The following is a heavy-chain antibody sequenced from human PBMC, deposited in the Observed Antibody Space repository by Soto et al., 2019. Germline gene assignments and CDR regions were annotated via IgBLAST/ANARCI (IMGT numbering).Heavy chain of an antibody. CDR2: IYYSGST. V-gene: IGHV4-59*01. CDR1: GGSISSYY. Sequence: PSETLSLTCTVSGGSISSYYWSWIRQPPGKGLEWIGYIYYSGSTNYNPSLKSRVTISVDTSKNQFSLKLSSVTAADTAVYYCAGRSMLWFGELFYWGQGTLVTVSS. D-gene: IGHD3-10*01. CDR3: AGRSMLWFGELFY. J-gene: IGHJ4*02.